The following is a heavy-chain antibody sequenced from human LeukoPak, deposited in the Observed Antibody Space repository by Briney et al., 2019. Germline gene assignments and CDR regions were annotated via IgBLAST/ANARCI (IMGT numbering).Heavy chain of an antibody. Sequence: GGSLRLSRAASGFTFSDYYMSWIRQAPGKGLEWVSYISDSGRTIYYADSVKGRFTISRDNAKNSLYLQMNTPRAEDTAMYYCATVHFGYFDYWGQGTLVTVSS. J-gene: IGHJ4*02. CDR3: ATVHFGYFDY. CDR2: ISDSGRTI. D-gene: IGHD3-3*01. CDR1: GFTFSDYY. V-gene: IGHV3-11*01.